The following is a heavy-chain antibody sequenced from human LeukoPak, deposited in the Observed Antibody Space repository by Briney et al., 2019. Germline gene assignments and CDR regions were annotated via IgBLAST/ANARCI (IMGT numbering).Heavy chain of an antibody. D-gene: IGHD4-17*01. CDR1: GFTFSSYG. J-gene: IGHJ5*02. CDR2: IWYDGSNK. Sequence: GGSLRLSCAASGFTFSSYGMHWVRQAPGKGLEWVAVIWYDGSNKYYADSVKGRFTISRDNSKNTLYLQMNSLRAEDTAVYYCARVPNWRDDYEEVLFDPWGQGTLVTVSS. V-gene: IGHV3-33*01. CDR3: ARVPNWRDDYEEVLFDP.